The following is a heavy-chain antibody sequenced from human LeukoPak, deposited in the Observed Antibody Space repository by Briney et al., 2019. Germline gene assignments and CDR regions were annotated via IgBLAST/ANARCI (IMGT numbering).Heavy chain of an antibody. V-gene: IGHV4-34*01. Sequence: SETLSLTCAVYGGSFSGYYWSWIRQPPGKGLEWIGEINHSGSTNYNPSLKSRVTISADTSKNQFSLKLSSVTAADTAVYYCAEGDKYYFDYWGQGTLVTVSS. J-gene: IGHJ4*02. CDR3: AEGDKYYFDY. CDR1: GGSFSGYY. CDR2: INHSGST. D-gene: IGHD3-16*01.